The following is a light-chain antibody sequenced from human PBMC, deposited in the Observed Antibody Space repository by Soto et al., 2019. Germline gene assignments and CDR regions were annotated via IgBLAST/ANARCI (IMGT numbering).Light chain of an antibody. CDR2: LGS. J-gene: IGKJ1*01. CDR3: RQALQVWT. Sequence: IVMTQSPLSLPVTPGEPASISCRSSQSLLHTNGYSYLDWYLQKPGQSPQLLIYLGSNRASGVPDRFSGSGSGTDFTLKLSRVEAEDVGGYYCRQALQVWTFGQGTQVEIK. V-gene: IGKV2-28*01. CDR1: QSLLHTNGYSY.